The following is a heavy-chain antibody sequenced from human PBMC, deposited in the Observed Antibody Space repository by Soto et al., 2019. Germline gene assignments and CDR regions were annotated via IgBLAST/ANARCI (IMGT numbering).Heavy chain of an antibody. V-gene: IGHV1-3*01. Sequence: ASVKVSCKASGYTFTSYAIHWVRQAPGQRLEWMGWINAGNGNTKYSQKFQGRVTITRDTSASTAYMELSSLRSEDTAVYYCARGYSSGYLDNWFDPWGQGTLVTVSS. J-gene: IGHJ5*02. CDR2: INAGNGNT. D-gene: IGHD3-22*01. CDR1: GYTFTSYA. CDR3: ARGYSSGYLDNWFDP.